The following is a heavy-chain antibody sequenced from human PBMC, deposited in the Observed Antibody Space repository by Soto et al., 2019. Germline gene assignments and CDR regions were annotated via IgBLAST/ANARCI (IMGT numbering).Heavy chain of an antibody. V-gene: IGHV4-4*02. Sequence: SETLSLTCAVSGGSISNNNWWSWVRQPPGKGLEWIGEIHHSGSSNYNPSLKSRVTISADKSKNQLSLTLNSVTAADTAVYYCARDVSVGDSPDYYYYGMDVWGQGTTVTVSS. CDR2: IHHSGSS. CDR1: GGSISNNNW. D-gene: IGHD2-21*01. J-gene: IGHJ6*02. CDR3: ARDVSVGDSPDYYYYGMDV.